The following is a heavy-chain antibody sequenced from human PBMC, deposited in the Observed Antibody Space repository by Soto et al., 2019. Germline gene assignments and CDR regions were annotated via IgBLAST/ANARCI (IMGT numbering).Heavy chain of an antibody. CDR2: INCNGANI. CDR1: GFTSDDYA. Sequence: SLRLSCATSGFTSDDYAMHWVRQAPGKSLEWVSGINCNGANIDYADSVKGRFTISRDNAKNSLHLQMDSLRAEDTALYYCVKDVAAARLYFFDSWGQGTLVTVSS. CDR3: VKDVAAARLYFFDS. V-gene: IGHV3-9*02. D-gene: IGHD6-13*01. J-gene: IGHJ4*02.